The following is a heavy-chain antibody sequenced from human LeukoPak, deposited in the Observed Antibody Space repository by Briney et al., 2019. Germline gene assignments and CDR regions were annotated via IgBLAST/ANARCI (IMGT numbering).Heavy chain of an antibody. CDR1: GFTLSSYA. CDR3: AKVWGSGSYSLSFYYYYYGMDV. CDR2: ISGSGGST. D-gene: IGHD3-10*01. J-gene: IGHJ6*02. V-gene: IGHV3-23*01. Sequence: GGSLRLSCAASGFTLSSYAMSWVRQAPGKGLEWVSAISGSGGSTYYADSAKGRFTISRDNSKNTLYLQMNSLRAEDTAVYYCAKVWGSGSYSLSFYYYYYGMDVWGQGTTVTVSS.